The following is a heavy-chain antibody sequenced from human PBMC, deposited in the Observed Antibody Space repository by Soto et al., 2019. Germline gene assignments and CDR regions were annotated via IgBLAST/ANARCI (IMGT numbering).Heavy chain of an antibody. V-gene: IGHV3-48*02. J-gene: IGHJ6*02. Sequence: GGSLSLSCEASGFTFSAYSMNWVRQAPGKGLEWVLYISGSGSPSTSMYYADSVKGRFTISRDNAKNSLYLQMNSLRDEDTAVYYCVKTYYYGSGSIHYYYGMDVWGQGTTVTVSS. CDR1: GFTFSAYS. CDR2: ISGSGSPSTSM. D-gene: IGHD3-10*01. CDR3: VKTYYYGSGSIHYYYGMDV.